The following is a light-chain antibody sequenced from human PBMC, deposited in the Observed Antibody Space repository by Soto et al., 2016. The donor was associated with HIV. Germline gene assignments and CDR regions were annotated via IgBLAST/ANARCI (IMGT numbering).Light chain of an antibody. Sequence: SYIISQPSSVSVAPGQTTTMTCEGLHIGDKSVHWYQQKVGRPSGIPERFSGSNSGNTATLVINDVEVGDEADYYCQVWNTGTQYWVFGGGTKLTVL. J-gene: IGLJ3*02. CDR3: QVWNTGTQYWV. V-gene: IGLV3-21*02. CDR1: HIGDKS.